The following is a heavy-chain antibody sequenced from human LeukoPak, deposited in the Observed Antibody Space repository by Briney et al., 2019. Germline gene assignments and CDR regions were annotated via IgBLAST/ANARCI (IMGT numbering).Heavy chain of an antibody. J-gene: IGHJ4*02. D-gene: IGHD1-14*01. CDR2: IYTSGST. V-gene: IGHV4-61*02. CDR1: GGSISSGSYY. Sequence: ASETLSLTCTVSGGSISSGSYYWSWIRQPAGKGLEWIGRIYTSGSTNYNPSLKSRVTISVDTSKNQFSLKLSSVTAADTAVYYCARAAGTAQFYYFDYWGQGTLVTVSS. CDR3: ARAAGTAQFYYFDY.